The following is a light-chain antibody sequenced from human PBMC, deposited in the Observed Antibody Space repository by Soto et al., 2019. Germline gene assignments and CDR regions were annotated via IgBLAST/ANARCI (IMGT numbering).Light chain of an antibody. J-gene: IGKJ1*01. CDR3: QQYNSYWT. CDR1: QSISDY. CDR2: DAS. V-gene: IGKV1-5*01. Sequence: DIQMTQSPSPLSASVGDRVIITCRASQSISDYLAWYQQKPGKAPKLLIYDASTLESGVPSRFSGRGSGTEFTLTISSLQPDDFATYYCQQYNSYWTLGQGTKVDIK.